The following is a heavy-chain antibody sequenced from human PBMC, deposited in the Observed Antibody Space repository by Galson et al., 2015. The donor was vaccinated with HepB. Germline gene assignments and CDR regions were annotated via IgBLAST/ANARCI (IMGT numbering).Heavy chain of an antibody. J-gene: IGHJ6*03. V-gene: IGHV4-30-2*01. D-gene: IGHD3-16*01. Sequence: TLSLTCAVSGGSISSGGYSWSWIRQPPGKGLEWIGYIYHSGSTYYNPSLKSRVTISVDRSKNQFSLKLSSVTAADTAVYYCARVPGSRVFGENYYYMDVWGKGTTVTVSS. CDR2: IYHSGST. CDR1: GGSISSGGYS. CDR3: ARVPGSRVFGENYYYMDV.